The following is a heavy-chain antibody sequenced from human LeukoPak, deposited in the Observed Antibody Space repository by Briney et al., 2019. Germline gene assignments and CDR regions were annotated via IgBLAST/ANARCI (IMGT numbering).Heavy chain of an antibody. V-gene: IGHV4-34*01. D-gene: IGHD3-3*01. CDR1: GGSFSGYY. CDR2: INHSGST. J-gene: IGHJ4*02. Sequence: SETLSLTCAVYGGSFSGYYWSRIRQPPGKGLEWIGEINHSGSTNYNPSLKSRVTISVDTSKNQFSLKLSSVTAADTAVYYCARGRGDYDFWSGYYRYFDYWGQGTLVTVSS. CDR3: ARGRGDYDFWSGYYRYFDY.